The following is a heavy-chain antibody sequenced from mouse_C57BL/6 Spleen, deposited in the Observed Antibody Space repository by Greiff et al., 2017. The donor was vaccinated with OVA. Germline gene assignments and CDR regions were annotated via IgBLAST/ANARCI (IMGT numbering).Heavy chain of an antibody. CDR2: IWSGGST. V-gene: IGHV2-2*01. Sequence: VQLQESGPGLVQPSQSLSITCTVSGFSLTSYGVHWVRQSPGKGLEWLGVIWSGGSTDYNAAFISRLSISKDNSKSQVFFKMNSLQADDTAIYYCARQSNYVDYAMDYWGQGTSVTVSS. J-gene: IGHJ4*01. CDR3: ARQSNYVDYAMDY. CDR1: GFSLTSYG. D-gene: IGHD2-5*01.